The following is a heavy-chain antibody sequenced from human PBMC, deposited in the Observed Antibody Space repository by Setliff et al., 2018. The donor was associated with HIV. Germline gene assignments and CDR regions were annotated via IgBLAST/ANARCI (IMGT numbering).Heavy chain of an antibody. CDR1: EYIFTDYY. V-gene: IGHV1-2*06. CDR3: ALHYVSLRECFDP. D-gene: IGHD3-10*02. J-gene: IGHJ5*02. CDR2: INPDNGAT. Sequence: ASVKVSCKTSEYIFTDYYIHWVRQAPGQGLEWMGRINPDNGATNTAQKFQGRVTMTRERSIRIAYMELSGLRSDDTALYYCALHYVSLRECFDPWGPGTLVTVSS.